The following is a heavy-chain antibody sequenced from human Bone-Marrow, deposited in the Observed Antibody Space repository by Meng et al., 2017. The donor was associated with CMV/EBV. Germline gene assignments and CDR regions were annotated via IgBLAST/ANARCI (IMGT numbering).Heavy chain of an antibody. CDR3: ARAGYYDILTGYYREGAFDI. CDR1: GFTFRNHA. D-gene: IGHD3-9*01. J-gene: IGHJ3*02. CDR2: TYSAGGNI. Sequence: GGSLRLSCAASGFTFRNHAMSWFRQAPGKGLEWVSITYSAGGNIYYADSVKGRFTISRDFSKSTLYLQMNSLRAEDTAVYYCARAGYYDILTGYYREGAFDIWGQGTMVTVSS. V-gene: IGHV3-23*03.